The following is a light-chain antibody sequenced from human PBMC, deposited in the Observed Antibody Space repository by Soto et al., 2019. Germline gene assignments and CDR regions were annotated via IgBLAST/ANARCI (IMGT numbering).Light chain of an antibody. CDR2: KAS. CDR3: QQYNSYPWT. J-gene: IGKJ1*01. CDR1: QSINSW. V-gene: IGKV1-5*03. Sequence: DIQMTQSPSTLSASVGDRVTTTCRASQSINSWLAWYQQKPGKAPKLLMYKASSLESGVPSRFSVSGSVTEFTLTISSLQPDDFATYYCQQYNSYPWTFGQGTKVEIK.